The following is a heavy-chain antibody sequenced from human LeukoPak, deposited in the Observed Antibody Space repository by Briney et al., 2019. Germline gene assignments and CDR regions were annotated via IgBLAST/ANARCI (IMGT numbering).Heavy chain of an antibody. CDR3: ARGGRMVRGVITGFDP. V-gene: IGHV4-59*01. Sequence: PSETLSLTCSVSGVPIGTYYWSWLRQSPGKGLEWIAYVYYNGDIMYNPSLKGRVTISLDTSKNQFSLSMTSVTAADTAVYYCARGGRMVRGVITGFDPWGQGTLVTVSS. J-gene: IGHJ5*02. CDR1: GVPIGTYY. D-gene: IGHD3-10*01. CDR2: VYYNGDI.